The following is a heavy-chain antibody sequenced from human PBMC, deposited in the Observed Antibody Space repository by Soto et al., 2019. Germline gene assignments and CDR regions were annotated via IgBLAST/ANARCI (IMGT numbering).Heavy chain of an antibody. CDR3: AKLYYDILTGYDRGPYYFDY. V-gene: IGHV3-23*01. J-gene: IGHJ4*02. Sequence: GGSLRLSCTASGFTPSDHYMSWIRQAPGKGLEWVSAISGSGGSTYYADSVKGRVTISRDNSKNTLYLQMNSLRAEDTAVYYCAKLYYDILTGYDRGPYYFDYWGQGTLGSVSA. CDR1: GFTPSDHY. CDR2: ISGSGGST. D-gene: IGHD3-9*01.